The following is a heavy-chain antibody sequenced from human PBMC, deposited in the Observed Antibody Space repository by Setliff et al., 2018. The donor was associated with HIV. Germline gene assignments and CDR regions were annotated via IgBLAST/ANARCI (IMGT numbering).Heavy chain of an antibody. CDR2: IFWDDDDK. J-gene: IGHJ2*01. D-gene: IGHD4-4*01. CDR3: ASMNTVVNYYWYFDL. V-gene: IGHV2-5*02. Sequence: KSGPYAGEPTQTLTLTCTFSGFSLNTRGVGVGWIRQPPGKALEWLALIFWDDDDKRYSPSLKSRLTITRDTSKNQVVLTMTNMDPVDTATYYCASMNTVVNYYWYFDLWGRGTLVTVSS. CDR1: GFSLNTRGVG.